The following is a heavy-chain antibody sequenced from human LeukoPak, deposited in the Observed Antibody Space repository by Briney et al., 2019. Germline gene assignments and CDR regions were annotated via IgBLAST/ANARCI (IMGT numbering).Heavy chain of an antibody. CDR1: GYTFTGYH. V-gene: IGHV1-2*02. CDR3: ARSDDNWSCDN. D-gene: IGHD5-24*01. Sequence: ASVKVSCKASGYTFTGYHIHWVRPAPGQVLEWMGWINPNSGGTNFGPKFHGRVSMTSETSAATLYMELNSLSFEDTAVYYCARSDDNWSCDNWGQGTLVTVSS. J-gene: IGHJ4*02. CDR2: INPNSGGT.